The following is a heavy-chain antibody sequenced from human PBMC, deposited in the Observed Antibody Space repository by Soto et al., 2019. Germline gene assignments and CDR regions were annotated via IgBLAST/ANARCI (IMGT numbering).Heavy chain of an antibody. J-gene: IGHJ5*01. CDR2: ISHDGSNR. D-gene: IGHD3-3*01. Sequence: GGSRRLSCAASGAAINIYAIQWVREGTGKGLEWVAVISHDGSNRYYTDSVRGRFTISRDNSKNTVYLEMDSLRADDTAVYYCAFVSGAPTTEFDSWSQRSLLPFSS. CDR1: GAAINIYA. V-gene: IGHV3-30-3*01. CDR3: AFVSGAPTTEFDS.